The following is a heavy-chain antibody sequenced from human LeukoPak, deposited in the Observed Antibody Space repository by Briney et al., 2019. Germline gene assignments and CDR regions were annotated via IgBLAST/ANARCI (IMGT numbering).Heavy chain of an antibody. Sequence: GGSLRLSCAASGFTFSSHGMHWVRQAPGKGLEWVAVISYDGSNKYYADSVKGRFTISRDNSKNTLYLQMNSLRAEDTAVYYCAKAGYCTNGVCQNFDYWGQGTLVTVSS. D-gene: IGHD2-8*01. CDR1: GFTFSSHG. CDR2: ISYDGSNK. CDR3: AKAGYCTNGVCQNFDY. V-gene: IGHV3-30*18. J-gene: IGHJ4*02.